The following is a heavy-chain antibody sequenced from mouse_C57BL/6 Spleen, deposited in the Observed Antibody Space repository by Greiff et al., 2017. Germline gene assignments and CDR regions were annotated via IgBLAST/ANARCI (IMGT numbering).Heavy chain of an antibody. CDR1: GYAFSSSW. Sequence: QVQLQQSGPELVKPGASVTISCKASGYAFSSSWMHWVKQRPGKGLEWIGRIYPGDGDTNYNGKFKGKATLTADKSSSTAYMQLSSLTSEDSAVYFCARLNSFDYWGQGTTLTVSS. CDR3: ARLNSFDY. J-gene: IGHJ2*01. CDR2: IYPGDGDT. V-gene: IGHV1-82*01.